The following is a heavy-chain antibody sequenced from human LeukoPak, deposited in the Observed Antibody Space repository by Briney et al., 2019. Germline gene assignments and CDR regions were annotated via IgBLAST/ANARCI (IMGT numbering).Heavy chain of an antibody. CDR1: GGSITSYY. Sequence: PSETLSLTCTVSGGSITSYYWSWIRQPPGKGLEWIGYIYYSGTTNYNPSLKSRVTISVDTSKNQFSLKLSSVTAADTAVYYCASGRTTGYYIDYWGQGTLVTVSS. D-gene: IGHD3-9*01. J-gene: IGHJ4*02. V-gene: IGHV4-59*08. CDR3: ASGRTTGYYIDY. CDR2: IYYSGTT.